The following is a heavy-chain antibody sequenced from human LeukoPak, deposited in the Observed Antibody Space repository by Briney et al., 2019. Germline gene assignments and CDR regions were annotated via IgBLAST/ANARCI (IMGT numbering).Heavy chain of an antibody. CDR3: ARTAIRWYYYYMDV. CDR2: INHSGST. Sequence: SETLSLTCAVYGGSFSGYYWSWIRQPPGKGLEWIGEINHSGSTNYNPSLKSRVTISVDTSKNQFSLKLSSATAADTAVYYCARTAIRWYYYYMDVWGKGTTVTVSS. D-gene: IGHD4-23*01. CDR1: GGSFSGYY. J-gene: IGHJ6*03. V-gene: IGHV4-34*01.